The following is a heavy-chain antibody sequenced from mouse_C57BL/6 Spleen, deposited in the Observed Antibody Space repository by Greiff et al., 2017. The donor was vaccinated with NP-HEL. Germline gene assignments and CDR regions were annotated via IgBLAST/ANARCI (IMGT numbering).Heavy chain of an antibody. CDR1: GYTFTSYW. J-gene: IGHJ3*01. Sequence: VQLQQPGAELVKPGASVKLSCKASGYTFTSYWMQWVKQRPGQGLEWIGEIDPSDSYTNYNQKFKGKATLTVDTSSSTAYMQLSSLTSEDSAVYYCARKGLGGFAYWGQGTLVTVSA. V-gene: IGHV1-50*01. CDR3: ARKGLGGFAY. D-gene: IGHD2-2*01. CDR2: IDPSDSYT.